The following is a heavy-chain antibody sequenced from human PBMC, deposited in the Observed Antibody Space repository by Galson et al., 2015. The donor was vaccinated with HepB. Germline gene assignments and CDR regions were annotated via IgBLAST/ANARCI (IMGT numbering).Heavy chain of an antibody. V-gene: IGHV3-15*01. J-gene: IGHJ4*02. CDR2: IKSKTDGGTT. CDR1: GFTFSNAW. Sequence: SLRLSCAASGFTFSNAWMSWVRQAPGKGLEWVGRIKSKTDGGTTDYAAPVKGRFTISRDDSKNTLYLQMNSLKTENTAVYYCTTGAYYYDSSGYYSLDYWGQGTLVTVSS. D-gene: IGHD3-22*01. CDR3: TTGAYYYDSSGYYSLDY.